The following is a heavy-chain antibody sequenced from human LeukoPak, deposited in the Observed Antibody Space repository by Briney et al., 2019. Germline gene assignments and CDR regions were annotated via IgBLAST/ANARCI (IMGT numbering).Heavy chain of an antibody. CDR3: ARVAYSSSWYVDY. V-gene: IGHV3-74*01. D-gene: IGHD6-13*01. J-gene: IGHJ4*02. Sequence: GGSLRLSCAASGFTFSSYAMHWVRQAPGKGLVWVSRINSDGGSTTYADSVKGRFTISRDNAKNTLYLQMNSLRAEDTAVYYCARVAYSSSWYVDYWGQGTLVTVSS. CDR2: INSDGGST. CDR1: GFTFSSYA.